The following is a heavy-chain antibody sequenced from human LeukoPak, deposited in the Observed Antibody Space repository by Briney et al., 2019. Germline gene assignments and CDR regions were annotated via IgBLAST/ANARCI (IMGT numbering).Heavy chain of an antibody. V-gene: IGHV4-34*09. J-gene: IGHJ4*02. CDR3: ARGHYDSSGYCFDY. D-gene: IGHD3-22*01. CDR1: GGSFSGYY. Sequence: SETLSLTCAVYGGSFSGYYWSWIRQPPGKGLEWIGEINHSGSTNYNPSLKSRVTISVDTSKNQFSLKLSSVTAADTAVYYCARGHYDSSGYCFDYWGQGTLVTVSS. CDR2: INHSGST.